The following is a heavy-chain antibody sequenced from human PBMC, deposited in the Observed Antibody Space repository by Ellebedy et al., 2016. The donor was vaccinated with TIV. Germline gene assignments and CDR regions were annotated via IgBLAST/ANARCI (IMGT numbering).Heavy chain of an antibody. Sequence: ASVKVSCKASGYTFTAYHIHWVRQDPGQGLEWMGWIYPFSGGTNYAPKFQGRVTMTRDMSISTAYMELSGLKSDESAFYYCAAVPYISTSSAFWGQGTLVTVSS. CDR3: AAVPYISTSSAF. CDR2: IYPFSGGT. V-gene: IGHV1-2*02. D-gene: IGHD3-3*02. CDR1: GYTFTAYH. J-gene: IGHJ4*02.